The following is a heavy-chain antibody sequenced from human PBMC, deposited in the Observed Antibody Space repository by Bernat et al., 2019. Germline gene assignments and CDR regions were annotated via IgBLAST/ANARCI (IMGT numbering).Heavy chain of an antibody. V-gene: IGHV3-23*01. CDR2: ISGSASST. CDR1: GFTFSSYG. Sequence: EVQLLESGGGLVQPGGSLRLSCAASGFTFSSYGMSWVRQAPGKGLDWVSSISGSASSTYYADSVKGRFTISRDNSKDTLYLQMNSLRAEDTAVYYCAKLAADSGEGYWGQGTLVAVSS. J-gene: IGHJ4*02. D-gene: IGHD3-10*01. CDR3: AKLAADSGEGY.